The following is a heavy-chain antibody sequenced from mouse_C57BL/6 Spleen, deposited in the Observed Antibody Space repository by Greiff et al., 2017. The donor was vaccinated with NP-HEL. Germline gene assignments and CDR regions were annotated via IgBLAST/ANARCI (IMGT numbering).Heavy chain of an antibody. CDR2: INPSSGYT. D-gene: IGHD2-5*01. J-gene: IGHJ4*01. V-gene: IGHV1-4*01. CDR3: ARPSNYDAMDY. Sequence: QVHVKQSGAELARPGASVKMSCKASGYTFTSYTMHWVKQRPGQGLEWIGYINPSSGYTKYNQKFKDKATLTADKSSSTAYMQLSSLTSEDSAVYYCARPSNYDAMDYWGQGTSVTVSS. CDR1: GYTFTSYT.